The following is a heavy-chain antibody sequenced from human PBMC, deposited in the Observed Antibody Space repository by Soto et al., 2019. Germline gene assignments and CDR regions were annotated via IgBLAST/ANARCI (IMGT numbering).Heavy chain of an antibody. Sequence: GGSLRLSCAASGFTFSSYAMSWVRQAPGKGLEWVSAISGSGGSTYYADSVKGRFIISRDNSKNTLYLQMNSLRAEDTAVYCCAKDHIVVVTAIDGFDIWGQGTMVTVSS. CDR3: AKDHIVVVTAIDGFDI. CDR1: GFTFSSYA. J-gene: IGHJ3*02. CDR2: ISGSGGST. D-gene: IGHD2-21*02. V-gene: IGHV3-23*01.